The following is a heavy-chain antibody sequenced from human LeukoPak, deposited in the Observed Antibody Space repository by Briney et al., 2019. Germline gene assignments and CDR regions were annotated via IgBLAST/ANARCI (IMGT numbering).Heavy chain of an antibody. D-gene: IGHD3-16*01. Sequence: GRSLRLSCAASGFTFSSYGMHWVRQAPGKGLEWVAVISYDGSNKDYADSVKGRFTISRDNSKNTLYLQMNSLRAEDTAVYYCARAAYSHTLDIWGQGTMVTVSS. J-gene: IGHJ3*02. V-gene: IGHV3-30*03. CDR1: GFTFSSYG. CDR2: ISYDGSNK. CDR3: ARAAYSHTLDI.